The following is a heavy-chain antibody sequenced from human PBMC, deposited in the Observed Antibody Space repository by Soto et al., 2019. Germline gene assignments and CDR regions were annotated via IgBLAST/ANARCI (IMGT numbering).Heavy chain of an antibody. CDR1: GFTFSSYG. D-gene: IGHD3-16*01. CDR2: ISYDGSNK. V-gene: IGHV3-30*18. Sequence: QVQLVESGGGVVQPGRSLRLSCAASGFTFSSYGMHWVRQAPGKGLEWVAVISYDGSNKYYADSVKGRFTISRDNSKNTLYLQMNSLRAEDTAVYYCAQGLSGPRDYWGQGTLVTVSS. J-gene: IGHJ4*02. CDR3: AQGLSGPRDY.